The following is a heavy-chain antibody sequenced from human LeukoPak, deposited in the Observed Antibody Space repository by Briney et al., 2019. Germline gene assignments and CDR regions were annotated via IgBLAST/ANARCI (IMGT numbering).Heavy chain of an antibody. D-gene: IGHD6-19*01. CDR3: ARTTIAVAGTSDYFDY. CDR1: GCSISSGFHY. V-gene: IGHV4-61*09. CDR2: IYTSRST. J-gene: IGHJ4*02. Sequence: SETLSLTCTVSGCSISSGFHYWSWIRQPAGKGLEWIGHIYTSRSTNYNPSLKSLLTISVDTSKNQFSLKLSSVTAADTAVYYCARTTIAVAGTSDYFDYWSQGTLVTVSS.